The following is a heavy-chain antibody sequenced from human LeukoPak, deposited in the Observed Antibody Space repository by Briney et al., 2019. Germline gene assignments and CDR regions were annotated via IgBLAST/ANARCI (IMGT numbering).Heavy chain of an antibody. V-gene: IGHV3-7*01. CDR1: GFTFSSYW. J-gene: IGHJ4*02. CDR2: IKKDGSEK. Sequence: GGSLRLSCAASGFTFSSYWMGWVRQAPGRGLEWVANIKKDGSEKNYVDSVKGRFTISRDNAKNSLYLQMNSLRVEDTAVYYCTRELWPGDYWGQGTLVTVSS. D-gene: IGHD3-16*01. CDR3: TRELWPGDY.